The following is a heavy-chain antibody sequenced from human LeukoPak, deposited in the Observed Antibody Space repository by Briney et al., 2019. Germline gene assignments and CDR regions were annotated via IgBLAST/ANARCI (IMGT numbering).Heavy chain of an antibody. Sequence: GGSLRLSCAASGFTFSSYAMSWVRQAPGKGLEWVSAISGSGGSTYYADPVKGRFTISRDNSKNTLYLQMNSLRAEDTAVYYCAKNPNRELWFGELSWFDPWGQGTLVTVSS. CDR1: GFTFSSYA. J-gene: IGHJ5*02. CDR3: AKNPNRELWFGELSWFDP. CDR2: ISGSGGST. D-gene: IGHD3-10*01. V-gene: IGHV3-23*01.